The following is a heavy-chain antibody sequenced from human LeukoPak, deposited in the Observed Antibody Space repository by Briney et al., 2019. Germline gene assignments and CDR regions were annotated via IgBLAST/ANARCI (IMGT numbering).Heavy chain of an antibody. CDR3: AREADGWFDP. Sequence: SETLSLTCTVSGYSISSGYYWGWIRQPPGKGLEWIGYIYYSGSTYYNPSLKSRVTKSVDTSKNQFSLKLSSVTAADTAVYYCAREADGWFDPWGQGTLVTVSS. CDR1: GYSISSGYY. D-gene: IGHD5-24*01. J-gene: IGHJ5*02. CDR2: IYYSGST. V-gene: IGHV4-38-2*02.